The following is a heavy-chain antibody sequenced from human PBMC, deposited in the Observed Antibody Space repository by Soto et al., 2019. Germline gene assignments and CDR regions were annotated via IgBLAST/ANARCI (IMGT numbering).Heavy chain of an antibody. V-gene: IGHV3-7*02. Sequence: GGSLRLSCAASGFTFSNYWMNWVRQAPGKGLEWVANIKQDGSEKYYVDSVKGRFTISRDNAKNSVYLQMNSLRADDTAVYYCATIVAYCSSVSCKDYWGPGSLVTVSA. J-gene: IGHJ4*02. CDR3: ATIVAYCSSVSCKDY. CDR2: IKQDGSEK. D-gene: IGHD2-2*01. CDR1: GFTFSNYW.